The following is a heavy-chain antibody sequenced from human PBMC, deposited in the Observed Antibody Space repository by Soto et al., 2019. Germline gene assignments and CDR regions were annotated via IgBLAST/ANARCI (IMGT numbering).Heavy chain of an antibody. V-gene: IGHV3-30*18. D-gene: IGHD3-9*01. Sequence: GGSLRLSCAASGFPFSIYGMHLVRQSPGKGLEWVAVISYDGSNKYYADSVKGRFTISRDNSKNTLYLQMNSLRAEDTAVYYCAKDLRYFDSGTDAFDIWGQGTMVTVSS. J-gene: IGHJ3*02. CDR2: ISYDGSNK. CDR3: AKDLRYFDSGTDAFDI. CDR1: GFPFSIYG.